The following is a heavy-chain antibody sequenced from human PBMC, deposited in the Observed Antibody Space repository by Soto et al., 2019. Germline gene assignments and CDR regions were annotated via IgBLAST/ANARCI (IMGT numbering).Heavy chain of an antibody. Sequence: KPGGSLRLSCAASGFTFSSYSMNWVRQAPGKGLEWVSSISSSSSYIYYADSVKGRFTISRDNAKNSLYLQMNSLRAEDTAVYYCARDGANYGILTGPDWGQGTLVTVSS. CDR1: GFTFSSYS. CDR3: ARDGANYGILTGPD. CDR2: ISSSSSYI. D-gene: IGHD3-9*01. J-gene: IGHJ4*02. V-gene: IGHV3-21*01.